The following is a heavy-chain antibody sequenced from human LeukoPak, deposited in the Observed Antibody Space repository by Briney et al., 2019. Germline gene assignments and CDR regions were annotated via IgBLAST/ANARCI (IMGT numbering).Heavy chain of an antibody. Sequence: ASVKVSCTASGYTFTSYGISWVRQAPGQGLEWMGWINPNSGGTNYAQKFQGRVTMTRDTSISTAYMELSRLRSDDTAVYYCARGLGGCSSTSCRYYGMDVWGQGTTVTVSS. CDR3: ARGLGGCSSTSCRYYGMDV. CDR1: GYTFTSYG. V-gene: IGHV1-2*02. D-gene: IGHD2-2*01. CDR2: INPNSGGT. J-gene: IGHJ6*02.